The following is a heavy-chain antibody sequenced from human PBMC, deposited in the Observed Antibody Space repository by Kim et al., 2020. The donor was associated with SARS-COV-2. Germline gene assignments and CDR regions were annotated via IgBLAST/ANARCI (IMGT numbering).Heavy chain of an antibody. D-gene: IGHD3-10*01. V-gene: IGHV4-31*03. CDR3: ARDLPGSYGSGIDY. CDR1: GGSISSGGYY. CDR2: IYYSGST. Sequence: SETLSLTCTVSGGSISSGGYYWSWIRQHPGKGLEWIGYIYYSGSTYYNPSLKSRVTISVDTSKNQFSLKLSSVTAADTAVYYCARDLPGSYGSGIDYWGQGTLVTVSS. J-gene: IGHJ4*02.